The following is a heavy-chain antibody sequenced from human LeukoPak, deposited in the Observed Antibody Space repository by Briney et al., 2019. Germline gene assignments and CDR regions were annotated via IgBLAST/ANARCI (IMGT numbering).Heavy chain of an antibody. D-gene: IGHD3-10*01. J-gene: IGHJ4*02. V-gene: IGHV3-48*04. Sequence: PGGSLRLSCAASGFTFSSYSMNWVRQAPGKGLEWVSYISSSSSTIYYADSVKGRFTISRDNARNSLYLQMNSLRAEDTALYYCAKLSGVMMVRGVTSDYWGQGTLVTVSS. CDR1: GFTFSSYS. CDR3: AKLSGVMMVRGVTSDY. CDR2: ISSSSSTI.